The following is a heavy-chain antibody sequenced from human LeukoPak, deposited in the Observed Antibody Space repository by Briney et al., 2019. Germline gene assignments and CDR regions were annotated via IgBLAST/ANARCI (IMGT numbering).Heavy chain of an antibody. J-gene: IGHJ4*02. CDR3: ARDPFYDFWSGYEY. CDR1: GFTFSTYS. Sequence: GGSLRLSCAASGFTFSTYSMNWVRQAPGKGLEWVSYISSSSSTIYYADSVRDRFTISRDNSKNTLYLHMNSLRDEDTAVYYCARDPFYDFWSGYEYWGQGTLVTVSS. D-gene: IGHD3-3*01. CDR2: ISSSSSTI. V-gene: IGHV3-48*02.